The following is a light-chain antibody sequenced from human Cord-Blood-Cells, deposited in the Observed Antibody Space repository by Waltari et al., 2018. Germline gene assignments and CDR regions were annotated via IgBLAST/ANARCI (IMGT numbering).Light chain of an antibody. CDR2: GAS. J-gene: IGKJ4*01. CDR3: QQDNNGLT. CDR1: QRVRSN. V-gene: IGKV3-15*01. Sequence: EIVMTQSPANLSVSPGDRATLSCRDSQRVRSNLAWHQKKPGQAPRLLIYGASTRATGIPAMYSGSVSRTECTLTISSLQSEDFAVDYCQQDNNGLTFGGVTTVEIK.